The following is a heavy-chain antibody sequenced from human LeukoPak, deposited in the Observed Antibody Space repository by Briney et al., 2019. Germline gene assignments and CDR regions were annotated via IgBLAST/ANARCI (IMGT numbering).Heavy chain of an antibody. CDR3: AALNPTPRAFGI. D-gene: IGHD4/OR15-4a*01. J-gene: IGHJ3*02. CDR1: GFTFSSHS. Sequence: GSLRLSCAASGFTFSSHSMSWVRQAPGRGLEWISEIDHRGSTNYNPSLKSRVTISVDTSKNQFSLKLSSVTAADTAVYYCAALNPTPRAFGIWDQGTLVIVSS. CDR2: IDHRGST. V-gene: IGHV4-34*08.